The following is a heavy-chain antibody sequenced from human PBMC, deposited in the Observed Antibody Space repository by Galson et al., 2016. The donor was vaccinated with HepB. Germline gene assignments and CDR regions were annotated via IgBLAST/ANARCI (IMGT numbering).Heavy chain of an antibody. J-gene: IGHJ5*02. D-gene: IGHD5-18*01. CDR3: AKDQDGDTAMVIDP. Sequence: SLRLSCAASGFMFSTFAMNWVRQAPGKGLEWVAVISGGGLRTYYADSVKGRFTISRDNSKSTVYLQMNSLRDDDTAIYYCAKDQDGDTAMVIDPRGQGALVTVSS. V-gene: IGHV3-23*01. CDR1: GFMFSTFA. CDR2: ISGGGLRT.